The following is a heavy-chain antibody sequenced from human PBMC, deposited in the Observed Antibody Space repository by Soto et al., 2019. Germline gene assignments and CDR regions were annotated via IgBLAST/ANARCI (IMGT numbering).Heavy chain of an antibody. CDR2: ISSSSSYI. Sequence: GGSLRLSCAASGFTFSSYSMNWVRQAPGKGLEWVSSISSSSSYIYYADSVKGRFTISRDNAKNSLYLQMNSLRAEDTAVYYCARDEYSGYDSHYFDYWGQGTLVTVSS. D-gene: IGHD5-12*01. CDR3: ARDEYSGYDSHYFDY. J-gene: IGHJ4*02. CDR1: GFTFSSYS. V-gene: IGHV3-21*01.